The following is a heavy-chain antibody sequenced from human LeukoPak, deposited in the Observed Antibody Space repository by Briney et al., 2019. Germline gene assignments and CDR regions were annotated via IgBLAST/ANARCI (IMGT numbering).Heavy chain of an antibody. CDR1: GFTFSSYG. D-gene: IGHD3-22*01. Sequence: RGGSLRLSCAASGFTFSSYGMHWVRQAPGKGREWVAFIRYDGSNKYYADSVKGRFTIYRDNSKNTLYLHMNSQRGEDTAVYDCAKASEITMKVVAHFDYWGQGTLVTVSS. J-gene: IGHJ4*02. CDR2: IRYDGSNK. CDR3: AKASEITMKVVAHFDY. V-gene: IGHV3-30*02.